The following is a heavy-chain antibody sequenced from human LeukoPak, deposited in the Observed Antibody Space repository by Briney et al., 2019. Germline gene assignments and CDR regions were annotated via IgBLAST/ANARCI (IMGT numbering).Heavy chain of an antibody. Sequence: SPSETLSLTCAVSGGSISSNNWWSWVRQPPGKGLEWIGEIYHSGSANYNPSLKSRVTISLDKSKNQVSLKLSSVTAADTAVYYCARETEGAYDFYYGGPGTLVTVSS. CDR1: GGSISSNNW. J-gene: IGHJ4*02. D-gene: IGHD3/OR15-3a*01. V-gene: IGHV4-4*02. CDR3: ARETEGAYDFYY. CDR2: IYHSGSA.